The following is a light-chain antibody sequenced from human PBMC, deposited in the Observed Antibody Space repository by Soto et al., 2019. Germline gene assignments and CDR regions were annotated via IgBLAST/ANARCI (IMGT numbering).Light chain of an antibody. J-gene: IGKJ4*01. V-gene: IGKV3-15*01. CDR1: QSAGSN. CDR2: GVS. CDR3: QQYNNWPPLT. Sequence: EIVMTQSPATLSVSPGERATLSCRASQSAGSNLAWYQQKPGQSPRLLIYGVSIRATGVPARFSASGSGTEFTLTISSLQSEDFAIYYCQQYNNWPPLTFGGGTKVEIK.